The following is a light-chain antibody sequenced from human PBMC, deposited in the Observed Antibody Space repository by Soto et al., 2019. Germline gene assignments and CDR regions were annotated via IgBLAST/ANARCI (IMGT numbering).Light chain of an antibody. J-gene: IGKJ1*01. Sequence: EIVMTQSPATLSVSPGERATLSCRASQSVSNNLAWYQQKAGQAPRLLIYGASTRATGIPARFSGSGSGTEFTLTISSLPSEDFAVYYCQQYNNWPPWTFGQGTKVEIK. CDR2: GAS. CDR1: QSVSNN. CDR3: QQYNNWPPWT. V-gene: IGKV3-15*01.